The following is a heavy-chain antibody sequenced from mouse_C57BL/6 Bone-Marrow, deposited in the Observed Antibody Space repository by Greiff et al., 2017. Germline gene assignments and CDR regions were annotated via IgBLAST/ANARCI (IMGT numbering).Heavy chain of an antibody. CDR1: GYAFSSYW. Sequence: QVQLQQSGAELVKPGASVKISCKASGYAFSSYWMNWVKQRPGKGLEWIGQLYPGDGDTNYNGKFKGKATLTADKSSSTAYMQLSSLTSEDSAVYFCARWIFYDGYFRFDYWGQGTTLTVSS. CDR3: ARWIFYDGYFRFDY. J-gene: IGHJ2*01. CDR2: LYPGDGDT. D-gene: IGHD2-3*01. V-gene: IGHV1-80*01.